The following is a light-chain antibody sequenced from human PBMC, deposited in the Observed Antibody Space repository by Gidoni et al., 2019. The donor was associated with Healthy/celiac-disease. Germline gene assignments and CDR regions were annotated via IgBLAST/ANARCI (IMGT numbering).Light chain of an antibody. CDR2: DAS. Sequence: GDRVTITCRASQSISSWLAWYQQKPGKAPKLLIYDASNLESGVPSRFSGSGSGTEFTLTISSLQPDDFATYFCQQYNSYSWTFXXXTKVEIK. V-gene: IGKV1-5*01. CDR3: QQYNSYSWT. J-gene: IGKJ1*01. CDR1: QSISSW.